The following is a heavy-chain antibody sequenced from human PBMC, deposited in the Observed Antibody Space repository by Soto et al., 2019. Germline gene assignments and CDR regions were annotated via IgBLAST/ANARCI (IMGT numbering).Heavy chain of an antibody. CDR2: ISYDGSNK. CDR1: GFTFSSYA. CDR3: ARAQGGGDSEYYFDY. D-gene: IGHD4-17*01. Sequence: GGSLRLSCAASGFTFSSYAMHWVRQAPGKGLEWVAVISYDGSNKYYADSVKGRFTISRDNSKNTLYLQMNSLRAEDTAVYYCARAQGGGDSEYYFDYWGQGTLVTVSS. V-gene: IGHV3-30-3*01. J-gene: IGHJ4*02.